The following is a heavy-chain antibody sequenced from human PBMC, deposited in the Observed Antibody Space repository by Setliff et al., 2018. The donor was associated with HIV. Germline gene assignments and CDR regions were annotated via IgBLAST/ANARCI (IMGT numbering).Heavy chain of an antibody. V-gene: IGHV4-34*01. CDR1: GGSFSGYS. CDR3: ARSKTFYDFWGGYYTHGAFKI. J-gene: IGHJ3*02. CDR2: INHSGSA. D-gene: IGHD3-3*01. Sequence: SETLSLTCAVYGGSFSGYSWIWIRQPPGKGLEWIGEINHSGSANYNPSLKSRVTISVDTSKNQFSLNLTSVTAADTAVCYCARSKTFYDFWGGYYTHGAFKIWGLGTMVTVSS.